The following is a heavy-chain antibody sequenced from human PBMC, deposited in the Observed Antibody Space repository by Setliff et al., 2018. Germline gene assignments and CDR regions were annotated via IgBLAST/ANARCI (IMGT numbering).Heavy chain of an antibody. Sequence: SETLSLTCAVSGYSISSGYYWGWIRQPPGKGLEWIGEINHSGGTNYNPSLKSRVTISVDTSKNQFSLKLSSVTAADTAIYYCTKGRVGLAARAGYWGQGTLVTV. CDR3: TKGRVGLAARAGY. CDR2: INHSGGT. D-gene: IGHD1-26*01. J-gene: IGHJ4*02. CDR1: GYSISSGYY. V-gene: IGHV4-38-2*01.